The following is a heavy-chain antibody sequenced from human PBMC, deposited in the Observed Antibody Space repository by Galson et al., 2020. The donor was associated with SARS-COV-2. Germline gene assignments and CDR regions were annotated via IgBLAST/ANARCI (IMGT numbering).Heavy chain of an antibody. V-gene: IGHV4-39*01. J-gene: IGHJ6*03. D-gene: IGHD3-3*01. Sequence: SETLSLTCTVSGGSISSSSYYWGWIRQPPGKGLEWIGSIYYSGSTYYNPSLKSRVTISVDTSKNQFSLKLSSVTAADTAVYYCARHMGGTYYDFWSGLNPPDYYYYMDVWGKGTTVTVSS. CDR3: ARHMGGTYYDFWSGLNPPDYYYYMDV. CDR2: IYYSGST. CDR1: GGSISSSSYY.